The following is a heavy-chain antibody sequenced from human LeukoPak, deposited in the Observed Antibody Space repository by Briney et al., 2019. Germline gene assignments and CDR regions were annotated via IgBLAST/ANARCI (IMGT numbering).Heavy chain of an antibody. CDR1: GFTFSSYA. CDR3: ARDAYSSSSVLDV. D-gene: IGHD6-6*01. J-gene: IGHJ6*02. V-gene: IGHV3-30-3*01. CDR2: ISYDGSNK. Sequence: GGSLRLSCAASGFTFSSYAMHWVRQAPGKGLEWVAVISYDGSNKYYADSVKGRFTISRDNSKNTLYLQMNSLRAEDTAVYYCARDAYSSSSVLDVWGQGTTVTVSS.